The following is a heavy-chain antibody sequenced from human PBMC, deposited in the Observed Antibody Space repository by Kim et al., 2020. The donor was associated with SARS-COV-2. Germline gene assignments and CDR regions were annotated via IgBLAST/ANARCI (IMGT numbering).Heavy chain of an antibody. CDR3: ARVDGYDYMDV. Sequence: TIYYADSVKGRLTISRDNTKNSLSLQMNSLRAEDTDVYYRARVDGYDYMDVWGKGTTVTVFS. V-gene: IGHV3-11*01. D-gene: IGHD2-8*01. CDR2: TI. J-gene: IGHJ6*03.